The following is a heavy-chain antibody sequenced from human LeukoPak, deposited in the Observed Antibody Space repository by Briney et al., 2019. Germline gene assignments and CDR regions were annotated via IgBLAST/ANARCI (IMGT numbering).Heavy chain of an antibody. J-gene: IGHJ4*02. CDR2: ISAYNGNT. CDR1: GYTFTSYG. D-gene: IGHD3-9*01. CDR3: AREHDIWAGFGFDY. V-gene: IGHV1-18*01. Sequence: ASVKVSCKASGYTFTSYGISWVRQAPGQGLEWMGWISAYNGNTNYAQKLQGRVTMTTDTSTSTAYMELSSLRSEDTAVYYCAREHDIWAGFGFDYWGQGTLVTVSS.